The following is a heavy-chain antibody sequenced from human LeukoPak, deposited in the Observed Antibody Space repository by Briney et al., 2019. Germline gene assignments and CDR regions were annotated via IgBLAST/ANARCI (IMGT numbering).Heavy chain of an antibody. V-gene: IGHV3-74*01. CDR2: IKGYGSST. J-gene: IGHJ4*02. Sequence: XGSLRLSCAASGFTFSSYWMHWVRHTPGKGLVWVSRIKGYGSSTSYADSVKGRFTISRDNAKNTLYLQMNSLRAEDTAVYYCARDGYSFGHDFDYWGQGTLVTVSS. CDR1: GFTFSSYW. D-gene: IGHD5-18*01. CDR3: ARDGYSFGHDFDY.